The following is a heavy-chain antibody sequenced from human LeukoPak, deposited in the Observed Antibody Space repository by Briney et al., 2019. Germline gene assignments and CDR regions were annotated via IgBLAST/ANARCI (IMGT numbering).Heavy chain of an antibody. Sequence: GGSLRLSCTASGFTFGDYAMSWFRQAPGKGLEWVGFIRSKTYSGTIEYAASVKGRFTISRDDSKSIAYLQMNSLKTEDTAVYYCTRELYGDYVDYWGQGTLVTVSS. D-gene: IGHD2-2*02. CDR1: GFTFGDYA. J-gene: IGHJ4*02. CDR3: TRELYGDYVDY. CDR2: IRSKTYSGTI. V-gene: IGHV3-49*03.